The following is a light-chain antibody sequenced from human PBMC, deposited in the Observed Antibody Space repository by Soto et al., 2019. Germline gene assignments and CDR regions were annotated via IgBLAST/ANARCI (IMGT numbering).Light chain of an antibody. J-gene: IGKJ4*01. CDR2: DAS. CDR3: QQYGSSPLT. CDR1: QSVRSNY. Sequence: EIVLTQSPDTLSLSPGERATLSCRASQSVRSNYLAWYQQKPGQAPRFLIYDASSRATGIPDRFSGSGSGTDFTLTISRLEPEDFEVYYCQQYGSSPLTFGGGTKVEIK. V-gene: IGKV3-20*01.